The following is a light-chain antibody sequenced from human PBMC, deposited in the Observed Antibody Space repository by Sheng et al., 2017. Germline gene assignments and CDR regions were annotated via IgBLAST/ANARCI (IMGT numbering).Light chain of an antibody. Sequence: EIVMTQSPATLSVSPGERATLSCGASQSVSTKLAWYQQKPGQAPRLLIYGASTRATDIPARFSGSGSGTEFTFTISSLQSEDFAVYYCQQYSNWPRTFGGGTKVEIK. CDR3: QQYSNWPRT. V-gene: IGKV3-15*01. J-gene: IGKJ4*01. CDR1: QSVSTK. CDR2: GAS.